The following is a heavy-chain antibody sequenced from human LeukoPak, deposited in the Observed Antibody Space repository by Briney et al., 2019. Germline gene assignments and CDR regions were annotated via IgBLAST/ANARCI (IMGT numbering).Heavy chain of an antibody. Sequence: GGSLRLSCAASGFTFSSYAMSWVRQAPGKGLEWGSAISGSGGSTISGSGGSTYYTDSVKGRFTISRDNSKNTLYLQMNSLRAEDTAVYYCAFPYDSSGYYLAPFDYWGQGTLVTVSS. J-gene: IGHJ4*02. CDR2: ISGSGGSTISGSGGST. V-gene: IGHV3-23*01. CDR1: GFTFSSYA. CDR3: AFPYDSSGYYLAPFDY. D-gene: IGHD3-22*01.